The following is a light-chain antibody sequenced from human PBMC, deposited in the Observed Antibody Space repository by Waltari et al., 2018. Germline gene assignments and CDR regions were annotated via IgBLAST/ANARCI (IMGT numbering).Light chain of an antibody. CDR3: QQYYSTPLT. V-gene: IGKV4-1*01. Sequence: DIVLTQSPDFLAVSLGQRVTLNCKSSQRLSNSSKNYHYLAWYQQKPGQPPKLLIYWASTRESGVPDRFSDSGSGTDFTLTINNLQAADGAVDYCQQYYSTPLTFGGGTKVEIK. CDR1: QRLSNSSKNYHY. CDR2: WAS. J-gene: IGKJ4*01.